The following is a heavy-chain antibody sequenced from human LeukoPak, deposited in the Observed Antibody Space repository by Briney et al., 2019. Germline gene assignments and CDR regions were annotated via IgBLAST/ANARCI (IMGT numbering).Heavy chain of an antibody. D-gene: IGHD2-15*01. V-gene: IGHV3-30*18. CDR3: AKDNCSGGSCYFDY. J-gene: IGHJ4*02. Sequence: GSLRHSCAASGFTFSSCGMHWVRQAPGKGLEWVAVISYDGSNKYYADSVKGRFTISRDNSKNTLYLQMNSLRAEDTAVYYCAKDNCSGGSCYFDYWGQGTLVTVSS. CDR2: ISYDGSNK. CDR1: GFTFSSCG.